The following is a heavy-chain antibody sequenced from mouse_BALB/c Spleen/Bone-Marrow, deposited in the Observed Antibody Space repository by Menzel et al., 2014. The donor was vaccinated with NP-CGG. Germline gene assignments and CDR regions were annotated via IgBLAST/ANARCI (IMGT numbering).Heavy chain of an antibody. CDR3: ARRYYGSSFSYFDY. V-gene: IGHV5-17*02. D-gene: IGHD1-1*01. Sequence: EVQLVESGGGLVQPGGSRKLSCAAPGFTFSSFGMHWVRQAPEKGLEWVAYISSGSSTIYYTDTVKGRFTISRDNPKNTLFLQMTSLRSEDTAMYYCARRYYGSSFSYFDYWGQGTTLTVSS. CDR1: GFTFSSFG. J-gene: IGHJ2*01. CDR2: ISSGSSTI.